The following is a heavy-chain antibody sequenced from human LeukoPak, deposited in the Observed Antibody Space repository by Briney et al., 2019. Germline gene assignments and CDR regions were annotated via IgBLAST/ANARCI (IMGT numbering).Heavy chain of an antibody. Sequence: PSQTLSLTCAVSGGSISSGGYSWSWIRQPPGKGLEWIGEINHSGSTNYNPSLKSRVTISVDTSKNQFSLKLSSVTAADTAVYYCARSSGYYYPFEAFDIWGQGTMVTVSS. CDR1: GGSISSGGYS. D-gene: IGHD3-22*01. CDR3: ARSSGYYYPFEAFDI. CDR2: INHSGST. J-gene: IGHJ3*02. V-gene: IGHV4-30-2*01.